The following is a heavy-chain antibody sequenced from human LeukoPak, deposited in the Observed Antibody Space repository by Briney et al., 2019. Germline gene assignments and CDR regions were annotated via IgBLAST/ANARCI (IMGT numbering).Heavy chain of an antibody. J-gene: IGHJ3*02. Sequence: ASVNVSCKASGGTFSIYASSWVRQAPGQGLEWMGIINPSGGSTSYAQKFQGRVTMTRDTSTSTVYMELSSLRSEDTAVYYCARHEPYYVHAFDIWGQGTMVTVSS. CDR2: INPSGGST. CDR3: ARHEPYYVHAFDI. CDR1: GGTFSIYA. V-gene: IGHV1-46*01. D-gene: IGHD3-10*02.